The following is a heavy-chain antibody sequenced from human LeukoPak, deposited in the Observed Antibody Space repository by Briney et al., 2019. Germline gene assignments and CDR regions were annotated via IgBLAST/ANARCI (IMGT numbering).Heavy chain of an antibody. D-gene: IGHD2-21*01. V-gene: IGHV4-34*01. J-gene: IGHJ5*02. CDR1: GGSFSGYY. Sequence: PSETLSLTCAAYGGSFSGYYWSWIRQPPGKGLEWIGEINHSGSTNYNPSLKSRVTISVDTSKNQFSLKLSSVTAADTAVYYCARGIAFDPWGQGTLVTVSS. CDR2: INHSGST. CDR3: ARGIAFDP.